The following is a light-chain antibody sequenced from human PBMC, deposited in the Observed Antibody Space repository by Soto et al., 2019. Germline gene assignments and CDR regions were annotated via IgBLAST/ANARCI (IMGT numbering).Light chain of an antibody. CDR1: QSISSR. Sequence: DIEMTQSPSTLSASVGDRVTITCRASQSISSRLAWYQQKPGKAPKLLIYKASSLESGVPPRFSGSGSGTEFTLTISSLQPDNFATYYCQQSWTFGQGTKVEIK. CDR2: KAS. CDR3: QQSWT. V-gene: IGKV1-5*03. J-gene: IGKJ1*01.